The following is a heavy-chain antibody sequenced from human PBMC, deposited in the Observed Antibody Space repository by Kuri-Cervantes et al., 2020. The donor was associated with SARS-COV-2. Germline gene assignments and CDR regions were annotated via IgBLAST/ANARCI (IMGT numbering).Heavy chain of an antibody. CDR3: ARDADSSGSLDH. Sequence: ESLKISCTVSGGSISSYYWSWIRQPAGKGLEWIGRIYTSGSTNYNPSLKSRVTMSVDTSKNQFSLKLSSVTAADTAVYYCARDADSSGSLDHWGQGTLVTVSS. CDR1: GGSISSYY. V-gene: IGHV4-4*07. J-gene: IGHJ4*02. CDR2: IYTSGST. D-gene: IGHD3-22*01.